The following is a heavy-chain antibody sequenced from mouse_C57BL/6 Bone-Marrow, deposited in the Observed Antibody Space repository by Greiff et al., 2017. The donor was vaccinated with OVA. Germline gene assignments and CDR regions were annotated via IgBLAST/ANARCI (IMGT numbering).Heavy chain of an antibody. J-gene: IGHJ3*01. CDR2: ISSGGSYT. Sequence: EVQGVESGGDLVKPGGSLKLSCAASGFTFSSYGMSWVRQTPDKRLEWVATISSGGSYTYYPDSVKGRFTISRDNAKNTLYLQMSSLKSEDTAMYYCARPILAYWGQGTLVTVSA. CDR3: ARPILAY. CDR1: GFTFSSYG. V-gene: IGHV5-6*01.